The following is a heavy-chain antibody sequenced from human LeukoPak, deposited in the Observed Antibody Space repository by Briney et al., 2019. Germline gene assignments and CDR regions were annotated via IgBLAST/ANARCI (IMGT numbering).Heavy chain of an antibody. Sequence: GGSLRLSCAASGFTFSDHYLDWVRQAPGKGLEWVSFIYSGGNTHYSDSVKGRFTISRDNVKNSLYLQMNGLRAEDTAVYYCARVHGGYPFDQWGQGTLVTVSS. D-gene: IGHD2-15*01. CDR2: IYSGGNT. J-gene: IGHJ4*02. CDR1: GFTFSDHY. V-gene: IGHV3-69-1*01. CDR3: ARVHGGYPFDQ.